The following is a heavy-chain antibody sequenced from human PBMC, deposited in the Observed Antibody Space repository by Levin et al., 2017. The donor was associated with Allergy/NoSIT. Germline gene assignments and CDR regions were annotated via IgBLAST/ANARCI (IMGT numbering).Heavy chain of an antibody. V-gene: IGHV3-23*01. CDR3: DADYYFDY. J-gene: IGHJ4*02. D-gene: IGHD4-17*01. CDR1: GFTFSSYA. Sequence: GESLKISCAASGFTFSSYAMSWVRQAPGKGLEWVSAISGSGGSTYYADSVKGRFTISRDNSKNTLYLQMNSLRAEDTAVYYCDADYYFDYWGQGTLVTVSS. CDR2: ISGSGGST.